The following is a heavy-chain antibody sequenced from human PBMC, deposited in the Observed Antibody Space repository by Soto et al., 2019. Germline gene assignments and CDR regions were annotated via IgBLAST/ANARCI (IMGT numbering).Heavy chain of an antibody. D-gene: IGHD4-17*01. CDR2: IYYTGNT. CDR1: GGSIGSGEYY. CDR3: ARGNDYGDYYFDY. Sequence: SETLSLTCTVSGGSIGSGEYYWGWIRQPPGKGLEWIGYIYYTGNTNYNPSLKSRVTISVDTSKNQFSLKLSSVTAADTAVYYCARGNDYGDYYFDYWGQGTLVTVSS. J-gene: IGHJ4*02. V-gene: IGHV4-61*08.